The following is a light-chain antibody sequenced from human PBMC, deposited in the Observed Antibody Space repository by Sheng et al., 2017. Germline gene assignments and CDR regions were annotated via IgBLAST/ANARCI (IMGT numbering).Light chain of an antibody. CDR1: QSVSSD. J-gene: IGKJ1*01. CDR2: GAS. Sequence: EIVMTQSPATLSVSPGERATLSCRASQSVSSDLAWYQRKPGQAPRLLIYGASIRATGIPVRFSGTGSGTEFTLTISSLQSEDFAVYYCQQYNNWPPWTFGQGTKLEFK. V-gene: IGKV3-15*01. CDR3: QQYNNWPPWT.